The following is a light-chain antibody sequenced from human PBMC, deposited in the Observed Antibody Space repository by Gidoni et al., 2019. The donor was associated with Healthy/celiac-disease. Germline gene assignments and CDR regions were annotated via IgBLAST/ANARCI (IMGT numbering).Light chain of an antibody. J-gene: IGKJ4*01. V-gene: IGKV3-11*01. CDR2: DSS. CDR1: LSVSSY. CDR3: QQRSNWPPRTT. Sequence: EIVLTHPPATLPLSPGARATLSRRASLSVSSYLAFYQQKPGQAPRPIIYDSSNRATGIPARFSGSGSGTDFTLTISSLEPEDFAVYYCQQRSNWPPRTTFGGGTKVEIK.